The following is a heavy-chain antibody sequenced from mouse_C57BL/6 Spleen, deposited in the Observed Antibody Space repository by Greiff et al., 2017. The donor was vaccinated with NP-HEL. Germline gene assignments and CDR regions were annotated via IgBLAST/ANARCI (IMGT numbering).Heavy chain of an antibody. D-gene: IGHD1-1*01. CDR2: IYPGGGYT. CDR1: GYTFTNYW. Sequence: QVQLQQSGAELVRPGTSVKMSCKASGYTFTNYWIGWAKQRPGHGLEWIGDIYPGGGYTNYNEKFKGKATLTADKSSSPAYMQFSSLTSEDSAIYYCARSHYGSSSYFDYWGQGTTLTVSS. V-gene: IGHV1-63*01. CDR3: ARSHYGSSSYFDY. J-gene: IGHJ2*01.